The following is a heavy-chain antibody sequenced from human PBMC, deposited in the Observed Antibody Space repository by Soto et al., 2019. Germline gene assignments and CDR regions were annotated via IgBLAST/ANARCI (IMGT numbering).Heavy chain of an antibody. J-gene: IGHJ4*02. Sequence: QVQLVQSGTEVQKPGSSVKLSCKTSGGTFTNYDISWVRQAPGQGLEWMGGIIPLFGSPHYSPKFEGRVTTTADEVSTTAHLELSSLRFDDTAVYFCAWTLAFCGGNCYLPNFDTWGQGTLVIVSS. D-gene: IGHD2-21*01. CDR2: IIPLFGSP. V-gene: IGHV1-69*01. CDR1: GGTFTNYD. CDR3: AWTLAFCGGNCYLPNFDT.